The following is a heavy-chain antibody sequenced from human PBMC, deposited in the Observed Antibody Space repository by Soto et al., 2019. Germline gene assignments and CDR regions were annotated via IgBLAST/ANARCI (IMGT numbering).Heavy chain of an antibody. CDR3: ARVRQLVSYYYGMDV. CDR1: GGSISSSNW. Sequence: NPSETLSLTCAVSGGSISSSNWWSWVRQPPGKGLEWIGEIYHSGSTNYNPSLKSRVTISVDKSKNQFSLKLSSVTAADTAVYYCARVRQLVSYYYGMDVWGQGTTVTVSS. CDR2: IYHSGST. D-gene: IGHD6-6*01. J-gene: IGHJ6*02. V-gene: IGHV4-4*02.